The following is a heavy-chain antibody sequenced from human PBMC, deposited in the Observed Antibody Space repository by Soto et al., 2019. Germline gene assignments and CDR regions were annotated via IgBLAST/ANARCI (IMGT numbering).Heavy chain of an antibody. CDR3: ARDAYDPDKNWFDP. CDR2: TYYRSKWYN. CDR1: GDSVSSNSAA. Sequence: SQTLSLTCAISGDSVSSNSAAWNWFRQYPSRGLEWLGRTYYRSKWYNDYAVSVKSRITINPDTSKNQFSLQLNSVTPEDTAVYYCARDAYDPDKNWFDPWGQGTLVTVS. J-gene: IGHJ5*02. V-gene: IGHV6-1*01. D-gene: IGHD3-16*01.